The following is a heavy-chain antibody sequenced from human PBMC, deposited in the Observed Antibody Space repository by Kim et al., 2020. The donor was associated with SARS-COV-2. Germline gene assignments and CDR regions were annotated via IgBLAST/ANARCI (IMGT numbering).Heavy chain of an antibody. CDR3: AKAPRSGYYYGPYYYGMDV. CDR2: ISSSSSTI. D-gene: IGHD3-22*01. J-gene: IGHJ6*02. CDR1: GFTFSSYS. Sequence: GGSLRLSCAASGFTFSSYSMNWVRQAPGKGLEWVSYISSSSSTIYYADSVKGRFTISRDNAKNSLYLQMNSLRDEDTAVYYCAKAPRSGYYYGPYYYGMDVWGQGTTVTVSS. V-gene: IGHV3-48*02.